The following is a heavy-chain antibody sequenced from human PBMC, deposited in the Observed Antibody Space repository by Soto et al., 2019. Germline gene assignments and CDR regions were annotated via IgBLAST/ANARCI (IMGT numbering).Heavy chain of an antibody. CDR1: GFTFSSCG. V-gene: IGHV3-30*03. J-gene: IGHJ4*02. CDR2: ISYDGSNK. CDR3: ARDHDSSGYNTFPNDY. D-gene: IGHD3-22*01. Sequence: GGSLRLSCAASGFTFSSCGMHWVRQAPGKGLEWVAVISYDGSNKYYADSVKGRFTISRDNSKNTLYLQMNSLRAEDTAVYYCARDHDSSGYNTFPNDYWGQGTLVTVSS.